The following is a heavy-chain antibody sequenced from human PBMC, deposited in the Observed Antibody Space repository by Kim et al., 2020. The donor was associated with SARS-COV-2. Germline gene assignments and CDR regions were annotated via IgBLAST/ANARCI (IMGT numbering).Heavy chain of an antibody. J-gene: IGHJ4*02. D-gene: IGHD1-26*01. Sequence: GGSLRLSCAASGFTFSSYEMNWVRQAPGKGLECVSYISSSGGTMYYADSVKGRFTISRDNAKNSLYLQMNSLRAEDTAVYYCAREVATVDYWGQGNLVT. V-gene: IGHV3-48*03. CDR2: ISSSGGTM. CDR1: GFTFSSYE. CDR3: AREVATVDY.